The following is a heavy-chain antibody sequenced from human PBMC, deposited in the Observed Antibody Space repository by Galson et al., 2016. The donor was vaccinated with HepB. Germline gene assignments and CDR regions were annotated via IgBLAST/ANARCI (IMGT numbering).Heavy chain of an antibody. CDR3: ASDRGGWYPDH. D-gene: IGHD6-19*01. Sequence: SLRLSCAASGLTFSDYWMSWVRQAPGKGLEYVANIKQDGSVKYYVDSVKGRFTISRDNGKNSLYLQMNSLRVEDTAVYYCASDRGGWYPDHWGQGTLVTVSS. CDR1: GLTFSDYW. CDR2: IKQDGSVK. V-gene: IGHV3-7*03. J-gene: IGHJ4*02.